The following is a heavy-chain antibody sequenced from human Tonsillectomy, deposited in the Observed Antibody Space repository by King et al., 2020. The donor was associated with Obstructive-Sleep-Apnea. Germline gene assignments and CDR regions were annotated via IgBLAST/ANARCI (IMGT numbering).Heavy chain of an antibody. CDR2: ITSSSSTI. V-gene: IGHV3-48*04. CDR1: GFTFRSYS. CDR3: ARDSSGYSP. Sequence: VQLVESGGGLVQPGGSLRLSCAASGFTFRSYSMNLVRQAPGEGLEWVSYITSSSSTIYYADSVKGRFTISRDNAKNSLYLQMNSLRVEDTAVYYCARDSSGYSPWGQGTLVTVSS. J-gene: IGHJ5*02. D-gene: IGHD3-22*01.